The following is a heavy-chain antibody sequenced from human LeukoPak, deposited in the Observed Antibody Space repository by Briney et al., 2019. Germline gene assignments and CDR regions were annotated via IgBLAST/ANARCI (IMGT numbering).Heavy chain of an antibody. J-gene: IGHJ4*02. CDR3: ARELTLAVATSRSGLWGKVAPTTKIRNYFFDY. Sequence: SETLSLTCTVSGDSISSSYWSWIRQPPGKGLEWIGYISYSGSTNYNPSLKSRVTMPVDTSKNQFSLNLNSVTAADTAVYYCARELTLAVATSRSGLWGKVAPTTKIRNYFFDYWGQGTLVTVSS. CDR1: GDSISSSY. D-gene: IGHD6-19*01. CDR2: ISYSGST. V-gene: IGHV4-59*01.